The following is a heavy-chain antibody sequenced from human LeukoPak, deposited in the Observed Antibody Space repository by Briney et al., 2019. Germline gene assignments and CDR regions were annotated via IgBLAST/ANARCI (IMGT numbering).Heavy chain of an antibody. CDR3: AKGSSYGKSGYDFGY. V-gene: IGHV3-30*18. J-gene: IGHJ4*02. D-gene: IGHD5-12*01. CDR2: ISYDGSNK. CDR1: GFTFSSYG. Sequence: PGRSLRLSCAASGFTFSSYGMHWVRQAPGKGLEWVAVISYDGSNKYYADSVKGRFTISRDNAKNSLYLQMNSLRAEDTALYYCAKGSSYGKSGYDFGYWGQGTLVTVSS.